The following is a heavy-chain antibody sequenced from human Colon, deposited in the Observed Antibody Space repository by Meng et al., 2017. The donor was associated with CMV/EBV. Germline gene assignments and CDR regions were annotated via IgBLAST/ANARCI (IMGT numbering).Heavy chain of an antibody. Sequence: VPRQQWGAGLLYPSATLSLSCPVYGGSFSNYFWAWIRQPPGKGLEWIGEIYHSQLNYNPSLKSRVTISRDTSKNQFSLKLSSVTAADTAVYYCATGSSQAWELLHYWGQGTLVTVSS. D-gene: IGHD1-26*01. CDR3: ATGSSQAWELLHY. CDR2: IYHSQL. J-gene: IGHJ4*02. CDR1: GGSFSNYF. V-gene: IGHV4-34*02.